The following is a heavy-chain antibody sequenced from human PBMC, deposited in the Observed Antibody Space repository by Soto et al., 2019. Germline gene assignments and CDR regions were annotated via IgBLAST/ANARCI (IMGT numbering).Heavy chain of an antibody. Sequence: EVQLVESGGGLVKPGGSLRLSCAASGFTFSSYSMNWVRQAPGKGLEWVSSISSSNSYIYYADSVKVRFTISRDNAKNSLYLQMNSLRAEDTAVYYCARDQPGYSYGYGLGYWGQGTLVTVSS. D-gene: IGHD5-18*01. V-gene: IGHV3-21*01. CDR3: ARDQPGYSYGYGLGY. CDR2: ISSSNSYI. J-gene: IGHJ4*02. CDR1: GFTFSSYS.